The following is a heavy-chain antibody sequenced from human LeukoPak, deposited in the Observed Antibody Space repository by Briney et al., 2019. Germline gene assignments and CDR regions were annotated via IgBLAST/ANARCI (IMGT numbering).Heavy chain of an antibody. CDR2: INPNSGGT. J-gene: IGHJ5*02. D-gene: IGHD3-22*01. CDR1: GYTFTGYY. Sequence: GASVKVSCKASGYTFTGYYMHWVRQAPGQGLEWMGWINPNSGGTNYAQKFQGRVTMTRDTSIGTAYMELSRLRSDDTAVYYCARQYYYDSSGYANWFDPWGQGTLVTVSS. V-gene: IGHV1-2*02. CDR3: ARQYYYDSSGYANWFDP.